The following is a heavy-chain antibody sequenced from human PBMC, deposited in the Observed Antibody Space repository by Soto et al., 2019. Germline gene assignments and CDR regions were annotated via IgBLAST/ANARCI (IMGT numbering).Heavy chain of an antibody. CDR1: GGTFSSYA. V-gene: IGHV1-69*13. CDR2: IIPIFGTA. J-gene: IGHJ6*02. D-gene: IGHD6-13*01. Sequence: SVKVSCKASGGTFSSYAISWVRQAPGQGLEWMGGIIPIFGTANYAQKFQGRVTITADESTSTAYMELSSLRSEDTAVYYCERDRQPAGHCGMDVWGQVTTIIVSS. CDR3: ERDRQPAGHCGMDV.